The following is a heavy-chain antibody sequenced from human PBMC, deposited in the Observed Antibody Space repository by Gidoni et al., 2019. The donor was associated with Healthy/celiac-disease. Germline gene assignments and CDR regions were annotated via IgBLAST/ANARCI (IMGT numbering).Heavy chain of an antibody. CDR2: IYYSGST. Sequence: QVQLQESGPGLVKPSETLSLTCTVYGGSIRSYYWSWIRQPPGKGLEWIGYIYYSGSTNYNPSLKSRVTISVDTSKNQFSLKLSSVTAADTAVYYCARGGTYYDFWSGYPTYSYYYYMDVWGKGTTVTVSS. CDR1: GGSIRSYY. D-gene: IGHD3-3*01. CDR3: ARGGTYYDFWSGYPTYSYYYYMDV. J-gene: IGHJ6*03. V-gene: IGHV4-59*01.